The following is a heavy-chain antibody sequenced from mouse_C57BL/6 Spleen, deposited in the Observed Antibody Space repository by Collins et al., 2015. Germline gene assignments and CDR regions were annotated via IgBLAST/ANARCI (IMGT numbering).Heavy chain of an antibody. J-gene: IGHJ2*01. V-gene: IGHV3-2*02. CDR1: GYSITSDYA. CDR3: ARGYGDY. Sequence: DVQLQESGPGLVKPSQSLSLTCTVTGYSITSDYAWNWIRQFPGNKLEWMGYISYSGSTSYNPSLKSRISITRDTSKNQFFLQLNSVTTEDTATYYCARGYGDYWGQGTTLTVSS. CDR2: ISYSGST. D-gene: IGHD2-14*01.